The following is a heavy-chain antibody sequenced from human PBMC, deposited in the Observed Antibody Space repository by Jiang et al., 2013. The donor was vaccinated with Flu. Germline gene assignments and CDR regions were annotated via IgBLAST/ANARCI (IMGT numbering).Heavy chain of an antibody. J-gene: IGHJ4*02. CDR2: IYYSGST. CDR3: ARAYGSGSSPLSH. Sequence: LLKPSETLSLTCTVSGGSISSYYWSWIRQPPGKGLEWIGYIYYSGSTNYNPSLKSRVTISVDTSKNQFSLKLSSVTAADTAVYYCARAYGSGSSPLSHWGQGTLVTVSS. V-gene: IGHV4-59*01. D-gene: IGHD3-10*01. CDR1: GGSISSYY.